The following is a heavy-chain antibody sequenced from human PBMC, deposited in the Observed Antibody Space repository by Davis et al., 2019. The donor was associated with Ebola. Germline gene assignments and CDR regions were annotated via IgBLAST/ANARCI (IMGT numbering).Heavy chain of an antibody. J-gene: IGHJ6*04. CDR1: GFTFSSYW. CDR3: ARGEDSSGWYYYYYYYGMDV. D-gene: IGHD6-19*01. CDR2: IKQDGSEK. Sequence: SLIPSCASPGFTFSSYWMSSVRQAPGKRLERVANIKQDGSEKYYVDSVKGRFTISRDNAKNSLYLQMNSLRAEDTAVYYCARGEDSSGWYYYYYYYGMDVWGKGTTVTVSS. V-gene: IGHV3-7*01.